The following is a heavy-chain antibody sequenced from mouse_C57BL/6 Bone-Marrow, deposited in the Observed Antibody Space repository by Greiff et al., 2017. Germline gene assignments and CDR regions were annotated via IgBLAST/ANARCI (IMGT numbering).Heavy chain of an antibody. D-gene: IGHD2-1*01. Sequence: VQLQQPGPVLVKPGPSVKISCKASGFTFTDYYMHWVKQSHGKSLEWIGLVYPYNGGTSYNQKFKGKATLTVDTSSSTAYMELNSLTSEDSAVYYCAREVIYYGNYVLPFDYWGQGTTLTVSS. CDR1: GFTFTDYY. V-gene: IGHV1-36*01. CDR3: AREVIYYGNYVLPFDY. CDR2: VYPYNGGT. J-gene: IGHJ2*01.